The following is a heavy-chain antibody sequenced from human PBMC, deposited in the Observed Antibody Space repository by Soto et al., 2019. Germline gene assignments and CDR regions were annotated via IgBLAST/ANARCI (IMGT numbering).Heavy chain of an antibody. CDR3: AREAAKLGGTEYYFDY. CDR2: ISSSSSYI. CDR1: GFTFSSYS. V-gene: IGHV3-21*01. J-gene: IGHJ4*02. Sequence: GGSLRLSCAASGFTFSSYSMNWVRQAPGKGLEWVSSISSSSSYIYYADSVKGRFTISRENAKNSLYLQMNSLRAEDTAVVYCAREAAKLGGTEYYFDYWGQGTLVTVSS. D-gene: IGHD7-27*01.